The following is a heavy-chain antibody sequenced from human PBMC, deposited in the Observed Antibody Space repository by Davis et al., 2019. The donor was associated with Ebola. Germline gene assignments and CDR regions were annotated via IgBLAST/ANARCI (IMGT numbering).Heavy chain of an antibody. CDR3: ARGWLRSAFDQ. CDR2: TYYSSKWYN. CDR1: GDSVSSNSGA. D-gene: IGHD5-12*01. J-gene: IGHJ4*02. V-gene: IGHV6-1*01. Sequence: HSQTLSLTCDISGDSVSSNSGAWNWIRQSPSRCLQCLRRTYYSSKWYNESALSVKSRITISADTAKNQLSLHLNSVTPEETAVYYCARGWLRSAFDQWGQGTLVTVSS.